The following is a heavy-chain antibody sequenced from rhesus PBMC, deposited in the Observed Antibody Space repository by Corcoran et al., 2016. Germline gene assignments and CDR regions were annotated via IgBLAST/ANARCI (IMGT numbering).Heavy chain of an antibody. D-gene: IGHD6-19*01. CDR3: ARVRIAADLFAAFDY. V-gene: IGHV2S1*01. CDR1: GFSLSTSGMG. Sequence: QVTLKESGPALVKPTQTLTLTCTFSGFSLSTSGMGVGWIRQPPGKALEWLASIYWDDDKYSSTSLKSRLTISKDTSKNQVVLTMTNMDPVDTATYYCARVRIAADLFAAFDYWGQGVLVTVSS. J-gene: IGHJ4*01. CDR2: IYWDDDK.